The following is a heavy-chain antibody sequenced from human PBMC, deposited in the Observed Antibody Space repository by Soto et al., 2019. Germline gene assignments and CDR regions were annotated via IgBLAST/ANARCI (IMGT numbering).Heavy chain of an antibody. CDR3: ASEYDYGDLNYYYYGMDV. J-gene: IGHJ6*02. D-gene: IGHD4-17*01. CDR2: ISSSSSTI. V-gene: IGHV3-48*02. Sequence: EAQLVESGGGLVQPGGSLRLCCAASGFTFSRYSMNWVRQAPGKGLEWVSYISSSSSTIYYADSVKGRFTISRDNAKNSLYLQMNSLRDEDTAVYYCASEYDYGDLNYYYYGMDVWGQGTTVTVSS. CDR1: GFTFSRYS.